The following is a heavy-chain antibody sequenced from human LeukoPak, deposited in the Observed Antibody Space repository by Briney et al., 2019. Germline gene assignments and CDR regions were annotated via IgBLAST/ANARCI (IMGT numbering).Heavy chain of an antibody. CDR1: GFTFSNFA. J-gene: IGHJ3*02. D-gene: IGHD4-17*01. CDR3: AREDMTTVTTRWAFDI. CDR2: ISYDGSIK. V-gene: IGHV3-30*04. Sequence: PGRSLRLSCAASGFTFSNFAMHWVRQAPGKGLEWVAVISYDGSIKYYADSVKGRFPISRDNSTNTLYLQMNSLRAEDTDVYYCAREDMTTVTTRWAFDIWGQGSMVTVSS.